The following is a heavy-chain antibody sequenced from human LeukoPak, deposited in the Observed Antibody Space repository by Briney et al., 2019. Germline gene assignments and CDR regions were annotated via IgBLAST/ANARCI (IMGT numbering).Heavy chain of an antibody. D-gene: IGHD6-19*01. J-gene: IGHJ4*02. CDR3: ATRLTVAGTWGLDY. Sequence: ASVKVSCKASGYTFTGYYMHWVRQAPGQGLEWMGWINPNSGGTNYAQKFQGRVTMTRDTSISTAYMELSRLRSDDTAVYYCATRLTVAGTWGLDYWGQGTLVTVSS. CDR2: INPNSGGT. CDR1: GYTFTGYY. V-gene: IGHV1-2*02.